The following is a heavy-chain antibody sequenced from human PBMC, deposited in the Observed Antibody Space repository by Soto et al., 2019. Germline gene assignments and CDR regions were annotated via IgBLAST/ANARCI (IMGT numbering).Heavy chain of an antibody. CDR1: SGSMNSSNW. CDR2: VSHSGKT. J-gene: IGHJ3*02. D-gene: IGHD3-3*01. CDR3: AGPGSDSIFGGIIKIGAFEM. Sequence: QVQLQESGPGLVKPSGTLSLTCDVSSGSMNSSNWWSWVRQPPGKGLEWIGDVSHSGKTNYNPSVQSRISLSVDKSKNQFSLKWTSVIAAATSVYYCAGPGSDSIFGGIIKIGAFEMLGQGTMVTVSS. V-gene: IGHV4-4*02.